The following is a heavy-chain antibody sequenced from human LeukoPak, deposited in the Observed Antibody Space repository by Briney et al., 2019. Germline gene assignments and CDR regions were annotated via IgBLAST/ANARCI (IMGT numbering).Heavy chain of an antibody. CDR1: GGSFSGHY. V-gene: IGHV4-34*01. J-gene: IGHJ4*02. Sequence: PSETLSLTCAVYGGSFSGHYWSWIRQPPGKGLEWIGEINHSGSTNYNPSLKSRVTISVDTSKNQFSLKLSSVTAADTAVYYCARGRDYGGNVDYWGQGTLVTVSS. D-gene: IGHD4-23*01. CDR2: INHSGST. CDR3: ARGRDYGGNVDY.